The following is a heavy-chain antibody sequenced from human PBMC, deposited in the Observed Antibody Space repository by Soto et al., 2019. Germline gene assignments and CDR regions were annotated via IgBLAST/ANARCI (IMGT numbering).Heavy chain of an antibody. CDR3: ARVIVPQVSNMGGMDV. CDR2: IYPLDSFT. Sequence: GEPLTTSCKFYGYRFTDNLFAWVRHQPGKGLEWLGVIYPLDSFTKYSPSFEGQVTMSVDKSVNTASLLLNSLKASDSAIYFCARVIVPQVSNMGGMDVWGQGNKVNAS. V-gene: IGHV5-51*03. D-gene: IGHD2-21*01. CDR1: GYRFTDNL. J-gene: IGHJ6*02.